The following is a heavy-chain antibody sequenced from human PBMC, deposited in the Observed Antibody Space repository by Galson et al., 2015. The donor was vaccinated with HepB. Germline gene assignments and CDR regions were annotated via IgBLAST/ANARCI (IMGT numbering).Heavy chain of an antibody. CDR2: INSDGSSI. CDR1: GFTFSSHW. D-gene: IGHD1-26*01. Sequence: SLRLSCAASGFTFSSHWMHWVRQAPGKGLVWVSRINSDGSSITYADSVKGRFTISRDNAKNTLFLRMNSLRAEDTAVYYCTRDPLRIGGATAYYSGMDVWGQETTVTVSS. CDR3: TRDPLRIGGATAYYSGMDV. V-gene: IGHV3-74*01. J-gene: IGHJ6*02.